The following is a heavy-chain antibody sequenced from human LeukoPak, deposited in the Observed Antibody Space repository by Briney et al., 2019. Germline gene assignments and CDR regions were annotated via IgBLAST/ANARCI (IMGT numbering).Heavy chain of an antibody. CDR1: GYTFTSYG. CDR2: ISAYDGNT. CDR3: ARTENGYSSSWYGGGLVDY. V-gene: IGHV1-18*01. Sequence: ASVKVSCKASGYTFTSYGISWVRQAPGQGLEWMGWISAYDGNTNYAQKLQGRVTMTTDTSTSTAYMELRSLRSDDTAVYYCARTENGYSSSWYGGGLVDYWGQGTLVTVSS. J-gene: IGHJ4*02. D-gene: IGHD6-13*01.